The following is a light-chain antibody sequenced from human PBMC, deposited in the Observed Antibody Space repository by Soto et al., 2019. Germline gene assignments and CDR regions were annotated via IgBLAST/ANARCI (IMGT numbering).Light chain of an antibody. Sequence: EVVLTQSPGTVSLSPGERVTLSCRARRRVISNYLAWFQQRPGQAPRLLIYAASSRATGIPDRFSGSGSGTDFTLSISRHEPEDFAVYYCQQYGSSLTWTFGQGTKVEIK. CDR1: RRVISNY. V-gene: IGKV3-20*01. CDR3: QQYGSSLTWT. J-gene: IGKJ1*01. CDR2: AAS.